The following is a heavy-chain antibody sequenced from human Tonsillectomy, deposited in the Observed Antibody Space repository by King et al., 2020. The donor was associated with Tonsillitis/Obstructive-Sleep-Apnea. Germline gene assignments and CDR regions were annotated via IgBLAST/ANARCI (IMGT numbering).Heavy chain of an antibody. Sequence: VQLVESGGGVVQPGRSLRLSCAASGFTFSSYGMHWVRQAPGKGLEWVALISYDGSNKHYTDSVKGRFTISRDNSNNTLYLQMNTLRAEDTAVYYCAKDDRHCSSTSCCSNGPWESWGQGTLVTVSS. V-gene: IGHV3-30*18. J-gene: IGHJ5*02. D-gene: IGHD2-2*01. CDR2: ISYDGSNK. CDR1: GFTFSSYG. CDR3: AKDDRHCSSTSCCSNGPWES.